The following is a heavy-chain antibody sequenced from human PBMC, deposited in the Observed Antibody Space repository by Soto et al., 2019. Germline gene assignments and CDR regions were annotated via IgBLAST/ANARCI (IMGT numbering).Heavy chain of an antibody. V-gene: IGHV3-11*06. CDR3: ARAATSAAGTWWFDP. Sequence: GGSLRLSCAASGFTFSDYYMSWIRQAPGKGLEWVSYISSSSSYTNYADSVKGRFTISRDNAKNSLYLQMNSLRAEDTAVYYCARAATSAAGTWWFDPWGQGTLVTVSS. CDR1: GFTFSDYY. D-gene: IGHD6-13*01. CDR2: ISSSSSYT. J-gene: IGHJ5*02.